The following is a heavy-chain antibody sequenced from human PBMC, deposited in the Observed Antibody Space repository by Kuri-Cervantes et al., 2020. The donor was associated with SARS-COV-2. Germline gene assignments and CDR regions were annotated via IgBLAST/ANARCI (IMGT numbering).Heavy chain of an antibody. Sequence: GSLRLSCNVSGDSIRDYYWNWIRQSPGKGLEWIGYVYYSGITDCNPSLKSRVTISVHTSKNQFSLRLNSVTAADTAIYYCARSWVSVAARYGGFDNWGQGTLVTVSS. CDR2: VYYSGIT. CDR3: ARSWVSVAARYGGFDN. J-gene: IGHJ4*02. CDR1: GDSIRDYY. V-gene: IGHV4-59*01. D-gene: IGHD6-19*01.